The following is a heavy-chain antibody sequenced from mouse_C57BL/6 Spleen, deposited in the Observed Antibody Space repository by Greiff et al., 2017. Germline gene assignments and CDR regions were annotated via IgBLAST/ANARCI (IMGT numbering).Heavy chain of an antibody. Sequence: QVQLKQPGAELVKPGASVKVSCKASGYTFTSYWMHWVKQRPGQGLEWIGRIHPSDSDTNYNQKFKGKATLTVDKSSSTAYMQLSSLTCEDSAVYYCAISRGYSNPSWFAYWGQGTLVTVSA. CDR1: GYTFTSYW. V-gene: IGHV1-74*01. D-gene: IGHD2-5*01. CDR3: AISRGYSNPSWFAY. CDR2: IHPSDSDT. J-gene: IGHJ3*01.